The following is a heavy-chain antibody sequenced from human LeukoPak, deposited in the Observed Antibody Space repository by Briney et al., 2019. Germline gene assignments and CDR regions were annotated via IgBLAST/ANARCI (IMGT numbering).Heavy chain of an antibody. V-gene: IGHV4-34*01. D-gene: IGHD3-10*01. CDR1: GGSFSGYY. Sequence: PPETLSLTCAVYGGSFSGYYWSWIRQPPGKGLEWIGEINHSGSTNYNPSLKSRVTISVDTSKNQFSLKLSSVTVADTAVYYCARGLSYYYGSGSYPMGYWGQGTLVTVSS. J-gene: IGHJ4*02. CDR2: INHSGST. CDR3: ARGLSYYYGSGSYPMGY.